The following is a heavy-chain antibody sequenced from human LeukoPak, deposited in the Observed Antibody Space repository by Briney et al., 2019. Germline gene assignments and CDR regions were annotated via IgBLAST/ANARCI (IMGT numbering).Heavy chain of an antibody. CDR3: ARTNRGREWELTYYFDY. CDR1: GFTFSSYS. D-gene: IGHD1-26*01. J-gene: IGHJ4*02. Sequence: GSLRLPCAASGFTFSSYSMNWIRQPPGKGLEWIGSIYYSGSTYYNPSLKSRVTISVDTSKNQFSLKLSSVTAAETAVYYCARTNRGREWELTYYFDYWGQGTLVTVSS. CDR2: IYYSGST. V-gene: IGHV4-39*07.